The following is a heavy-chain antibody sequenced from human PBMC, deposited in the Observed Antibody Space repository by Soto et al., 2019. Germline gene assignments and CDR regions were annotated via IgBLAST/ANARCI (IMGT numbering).Heavy chain of an antibody. CDR3: ARAGSFRSDY. D-gene: IGHD3-10*01. Sequence: GGSLRLSCAGSGFTFSSSWLHWVRQAPGKGLLWVSRINADGTTINYADSVKGRFTISRDNAKNTLYLQMNSLRDEDTAVYYCARAGSFRSDYWGQGTLVTVSS. J-gene: IGHJ4*02. CDR2: INADGTTI. V-gene: IGHV3-74*01. CDR1: GFTFSSSW.